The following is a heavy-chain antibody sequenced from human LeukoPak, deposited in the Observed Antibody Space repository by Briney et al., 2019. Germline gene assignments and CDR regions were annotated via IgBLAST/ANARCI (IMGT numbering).Heavy chain of an antibody. Sequence: SETLSLTCTVSGGSIGIYYWNWIRQPAGRGLEWIGRIFTSGIANYNPSLKSRVTMSVDTSKNQFSLNLSSVTAADTAVYYCAREISGTYYNPLGYMDVWGKGTTVTVSS. CDR3: AREISGTYYNPLGYMDV. D-gene: IGHD3-10*01. V-gene: IGHV4-4*07. CDR1: GGSIGIYY. J-gene: IGHJ6*03. CDR2: IFTSGIA.